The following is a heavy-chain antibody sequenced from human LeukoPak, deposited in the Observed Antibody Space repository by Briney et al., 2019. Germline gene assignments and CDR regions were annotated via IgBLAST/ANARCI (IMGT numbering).Heavy chain of an antibody. J-gene: IGHJ4*02. Sequence: ETLSLTCAVYGGSFSGYYWSWIRQPPGKGLEWIGYIYYSGSTNYNPSLKSRVTISVDTSKNQFSLKLSSVTAADTAVYYCASRDGYNSPDYWGQGTLVTVSS. D-gene: IGHD5-24*01. V-gene: IGHV4-59*01. CDR1: GGSFSGYY. CDR2: IYYSGST. CDR3: ASRDGYNSPDY.